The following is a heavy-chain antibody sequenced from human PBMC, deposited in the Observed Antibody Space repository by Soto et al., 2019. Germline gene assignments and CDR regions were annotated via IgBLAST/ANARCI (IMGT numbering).Heavy chain of an antibody. D-gene: IGHD3-22*01. CDR1: GGTFSSYA. Sequence: SVKVSCKASGGTFSSYAISWVRQAPGQGLEWMGGIIPIFGTANYAQKFQGRVTITADESTSTAYMELSSLRSEDTAVYYCARVGYYDSSGLAEVSGAKGQWSPSPQVRRDESTSTAYMELSSLRSEDTAVYYCARRFVAAASFDYWGQGTLVTVSS. J-gene: IGHJ4*02. V-gene: IGHV1-69*13. CDR2: IIPIFGTA. CDR3: ARVGYYDSSGLAEVSGAKGQWSPSPQVRRDESTSTAYMELSSLRSEDTAVYYCARRFVAAASFDY.